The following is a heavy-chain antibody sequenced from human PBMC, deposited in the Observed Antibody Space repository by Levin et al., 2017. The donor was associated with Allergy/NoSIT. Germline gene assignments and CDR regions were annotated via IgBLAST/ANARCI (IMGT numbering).Heavy chain of an antibody. Sequence: SETLSLTCTVSGGSLSSDCWSWMRQTPGRGLEWIGYIYYSGSTDYNPSLMSRATMSVDTSKNQFSLKLTSVTAADTAVYYCTRGVIVQGPGYNYYYYMYVWGKGTTVTVSS. J-gene: IGHJ6*03. CDR3: TRGVIVQGPGYNYYYYMYV. CDR2: IYYSGST. D-gene: IGHD3-16*02. CDR1: GGSLSSDC. V-gene: IGHV4-59*01.